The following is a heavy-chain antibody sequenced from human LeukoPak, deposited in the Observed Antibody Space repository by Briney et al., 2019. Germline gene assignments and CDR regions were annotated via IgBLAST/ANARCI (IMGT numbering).Heavy chain of an antibody. CDR3: ARKDVKAMGNSIDY. CDR2: ISSSGSTI. V-gene: IGHV3-48*04. D-gene: IGHD5-18*01. CDR1: GFTFNSYS. Sequence: PGGSLRLSCAASGFTFNSYSMNWFRQAPGKGLEWVSYISSSGSTIYYADSVKGRFTISRDNAKNSLYLQMNSLRAEDTAVYYCARKDVKAMGNSIDYWGQGTLVTVSS. J-gene: IGHJ4*02.